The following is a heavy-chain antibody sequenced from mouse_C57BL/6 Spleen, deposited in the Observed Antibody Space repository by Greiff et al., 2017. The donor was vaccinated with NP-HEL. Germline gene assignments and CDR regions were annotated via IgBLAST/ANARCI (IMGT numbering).Heavy chain of an antibody. Sequence: ESGPGLVKPSQSLSLTCSVTGYSITSGYYWNWIRQFPGNKLEWMGYISYDGSNNYNPSLKNRISITRDTSKNQFFLKLNSVTTEDIATYYCAREDYDYDKDYVDYWSQGTTLTVSS. CDR3: AREDYDYDKDYVDY. V-gene: IGHV3-6*01. D-gene: IGHD2-4*01. J-gene: IGHJ2*01. CDR1: GYSITSGYY. CDR2: ISYDGSN.